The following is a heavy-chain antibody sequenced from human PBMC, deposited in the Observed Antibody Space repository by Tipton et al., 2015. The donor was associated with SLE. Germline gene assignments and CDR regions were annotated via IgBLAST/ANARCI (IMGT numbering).Heavy chain of an antibody. V-gene: IGHV3-23*01. J-gene: IGHJ4*02. CDR1: GFTFANYA. D-gene: IGHD5-12*01. CDR2: ISGSGDRT. CDR3: AKDLNRVATSPFDY. Sequence: SLRLSCAASGFTFANYAMSWVRQAPGKGLEWVSAISGSGDRTYYADSVKGHFTISRDNSKNTLYLQMNSLRVEDTAVYYCAKDLNRVATSPFDYWGLGTLVTVSS.